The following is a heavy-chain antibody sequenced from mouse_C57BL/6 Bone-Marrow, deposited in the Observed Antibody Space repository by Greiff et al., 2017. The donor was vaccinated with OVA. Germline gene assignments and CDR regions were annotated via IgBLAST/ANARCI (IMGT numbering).Heavy chain of an antibody. CDR3: AREGIITTVVFDY. Sequence: QVHVKQSGPELVKPGASVKLSCKASGYTFTSYDINWVKQRPGQGLEWIGWIYPRDGSTKYNEKFKGKATLTVDTSSSTAYMELHSLTSEDSAVYFCAREGIITTVVFDYWDQGTTLTVSS. V-gene: IGHV1-85*01. D-gene: IGHD1-1*01. CDR2: IYPRDGST. CDR1: GYTFTSYD. J-gene: IGHJ2*01.